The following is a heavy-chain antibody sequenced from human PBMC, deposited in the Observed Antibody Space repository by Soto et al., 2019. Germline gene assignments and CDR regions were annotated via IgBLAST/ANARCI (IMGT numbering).Heavy chain of an antibody. CDR2: IIPIFGTA. V-gene: IGHV1-69*06. J-gene: IGHJ3*02. Sequence: SVKVSCKASGGTFSSYAISWVRQAPGQGLEWMGGIIPIFGTANYAQKFQGRVTITADKSTSTAYTELSSLRSEDTAVYYCARERLVEMATIRAFDIWGQGTMVTVSS. CDR1: GGTFSSYA. CDR3: ARERLVEMATIRAFDI. D-gene: IGHD5-12*01.